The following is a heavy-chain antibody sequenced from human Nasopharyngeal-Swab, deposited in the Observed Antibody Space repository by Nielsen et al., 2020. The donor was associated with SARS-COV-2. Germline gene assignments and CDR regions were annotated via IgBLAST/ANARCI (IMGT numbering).Heavy chain of an antibody. CDR1: GFTFSAYW. D-gene: IGHD2-15*01. CDR3: TRGPDFVVAVADY. V-gene: IGHV3-74*01. CDR2: INADGCDK. J-gene: IGHJ4*02. Sequence: GESLKISCAASGFTFSAYWIHWVRQAPGKGLVYVSGINADGCDKRYADSVKGRFTISRDNAKSTVYLQMSSLSADDTAVYYCTRGPDFVVAVADYWGQGTLVTLSS.